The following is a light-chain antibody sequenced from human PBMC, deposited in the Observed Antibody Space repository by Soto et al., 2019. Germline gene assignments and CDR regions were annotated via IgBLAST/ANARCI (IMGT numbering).Light chain of an antibody. CDR1: SSDIGGYDC. CDR2: EVS. Sequence: QSALTQPASVSGSPGQSITISCTGTSSDIGGYDCVSWYQQHPGNAPKLMIFEVSNQPSGVSNRFSGSKSGNTASLTISGLQAEDEADYYCSSYTGFSVIFGGGTNVTVL. CDR3: SSYTGFSVI. J-gene: IGLJ2*01. V-gene: IGLV2-14*01.